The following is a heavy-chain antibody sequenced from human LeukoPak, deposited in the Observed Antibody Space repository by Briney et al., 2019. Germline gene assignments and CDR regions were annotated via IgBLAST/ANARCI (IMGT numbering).Heavy chain of an antibody. CDR2: ISGSGGST. CDR1: GFTFSSYA. V-gene: IGHV3-23*01. CDR3: AKDDIISAQSRLVRSNPNDDY. D-gene: IGHD6-19*01. Sequence: PGGSLRLSCAASGFTFSSYAMTWVRQAPGKGLEWVSAISGSGGSTYYADSVKGRFTISRDNSKNTLYLQMNSLRAEDTAVYYCAKDDIISAQSRLVRSNPNDDYWGQGTLVTVSS. J-gene: IGHJ4*02.